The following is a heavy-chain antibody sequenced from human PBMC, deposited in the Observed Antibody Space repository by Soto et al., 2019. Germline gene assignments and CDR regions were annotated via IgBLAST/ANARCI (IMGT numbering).Heavy chain of an antibody. V-gene: IGHV4-59*01. J-gene: IGHJ6*02. D-gene: IGHD1-26*01. CDR2: IYYSGST. Sequence: PSETLSLTCTVSGGSISSYYWSWIRQPPGRGLEWIGYIYYSGSTNYNPSLKSRVTISVDTSKNQFSLNLSSVTAADTAVYYCARDVGRYGMDVWGQGTTVTVSS. CDR3: ARDVGRYGMDV. CDR1: GGSISSYY.